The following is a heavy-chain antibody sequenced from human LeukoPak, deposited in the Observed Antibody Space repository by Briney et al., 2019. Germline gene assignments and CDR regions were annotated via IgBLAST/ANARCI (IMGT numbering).Heavy chain of an antibody. CDR1: GGSISSYY. V-gene: IGHV4-59*12. CDR2: IYHSGST. Sequence: SETLSLTCTVSGGSISSYYWSWIRQPPGKGLEWIGEIYHSGSTNYNPSLKSRVTISVDKSKNQFSLKLSSVTAADTAVYYCARNGGTRWGNWFDPWGQGTLVIVSS. CDR3: ARNGGTRWGNWFDP. D-gene: IGHD4-23*01. J-gene: IGHJ5*02.